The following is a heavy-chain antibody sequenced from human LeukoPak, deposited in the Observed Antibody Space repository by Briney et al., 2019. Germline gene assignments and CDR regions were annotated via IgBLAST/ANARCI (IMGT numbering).Heavy chain of an antibody. CDR1: GASISSGGYY. J-gene: IGHJ4*02. Sequence: PSQTLSLTCTVSGASISSGGYYWSWIRQPPGKGLEWIGEINHSGSTNYNPSLKSRVTISVDTSKNQFSLKLSSVTAADTAVYYCARGRAAAGDYWGQGTLVTVSS. D-gene: IGHD6-13*01. V-gene: IGHV4-30-2*01. CDR3: ARGRAAAGDY. CDR2: INHSGST.